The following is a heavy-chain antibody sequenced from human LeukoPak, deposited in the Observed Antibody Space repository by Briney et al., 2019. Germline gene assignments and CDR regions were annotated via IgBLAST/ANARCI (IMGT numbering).Heavy chain of an antibody. Sequence: GESLKISCNGSGYSFTSYWIGWVRQMPGKGLEWMGIIFPCDSDTRYSTSFQGQVAISADRSISTAFLQWTSVKASDTAMYYCARPRFVDYDDSSGYYVDYWGEGTLVTVSS. J-gene: IGHJ4*02. CDR1: GYSFTSYW. CDR2: IFPCDSDT. V-gene: IGHV5-51*01. D-gene: IGHD3-22*01. CDR3: ARPRFVDYDDSSGYYVDY.